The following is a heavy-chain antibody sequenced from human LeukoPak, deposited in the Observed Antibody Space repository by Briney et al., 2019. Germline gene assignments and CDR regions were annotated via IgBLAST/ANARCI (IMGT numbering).Heavy chain of an antibody. D-gene: IGHD6-13*01. J-gene: IGHJ3*02. CDR3: ARDTSPSSSSIYFDALDM. CDR1: AFTFRSDW. V-gene: IGHV3-7*01. CDR2: INQDGSKK. Sequence: GGSLRLSCATSAFTFRSDWMIWVRQDPGKGREGVATINQDGSKKDYVDSVKGRFTIPRDNTENSLFLQLNSLRAEDTAMYYCARDTSPSSSSIYFDALDMWGQGTMVTVSS.